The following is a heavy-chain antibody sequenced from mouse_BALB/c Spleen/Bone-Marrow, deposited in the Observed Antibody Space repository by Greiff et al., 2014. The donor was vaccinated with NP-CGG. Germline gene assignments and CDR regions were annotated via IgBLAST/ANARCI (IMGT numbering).Heavy chain of an antibody. Sequence: QVQLQQPGAELVKPGASVKLSCKASGYTFTSYWIHWVKLRPGQGLEWIGEINPSNGRTNYNEKFKNKATPTVDKSSSTAYIQLSSLTSEDSAVYYCARYDGPAWFAYWGQGTLVTVSA. V-gene: IGHV1S81*02. CDR1: GYTFTSYW. CDR2: INPSNGRT. CDR3: ARYDGPAWFAY. J-gene: IGHJ3*01. D-gene: IGHD2-3*01.